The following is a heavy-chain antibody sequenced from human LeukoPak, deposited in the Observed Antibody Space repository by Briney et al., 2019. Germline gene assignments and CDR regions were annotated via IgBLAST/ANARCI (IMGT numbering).Heavy chain of an antibody. J-gene: IGHJ6*02. Sequence: SETLSLTCAVYGGSFSGYYWSWIRQPPGKGLEWIGEINHSGSTNYNPSLKSRVTISVDTSKNQFSLKLSSVTAADTAVYYCARDPSTMVPGLYYGMDVWGQGATVTVSS. D-gene: IGHD3-10*01. V-gene: IGHV4-34*09. CDR3: ARDPSTMVPGLYYGMDV. CDR2: INHSGST. CDR1: GGSFSGYY.